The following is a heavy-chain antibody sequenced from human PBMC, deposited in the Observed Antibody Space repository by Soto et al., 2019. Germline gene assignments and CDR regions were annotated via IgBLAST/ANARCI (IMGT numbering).Heavy chain of an antibody. CDR2: TYYRSKWYN. V-gene: IGHV6-1*01. CDR3: ARSGNAGAVDY. CDR1: GDSVSSKSAA. Sequence: SQTLSLTCAISGDSVSSKSAAWNWIRQSASRGLEWLGRTYYRSKWYNEYAVSLKGRITINPDTSKNQFSLQLNSVTPEDTAVYYCARSGNAGAVDYWGQGTLVTVSS. J-gene: IGHJ4*02. D-gene: IGHD1-26*01.